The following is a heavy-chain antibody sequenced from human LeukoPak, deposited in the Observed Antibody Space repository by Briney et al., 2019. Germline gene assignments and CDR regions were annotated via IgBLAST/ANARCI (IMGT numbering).Heavy chain of an antibody. D-gene: IGHD1-26*01. V-gene: IGHV3-21*01. Sequence: GGSLRLSCAASGFTFSSYSMNWVRQAPGKGLEWVSSTSSSSSYIHYADSVKGRFTISRDNAKNSLYLQMNSLRAEDTAVYYCAREAREWELQYYYYMDVWGKGTTVTVSS. CDR1: GFTFSSYS. CDR2: TSSSSSYI. CDR3: AREAREWELQYYYYMDV. J-gene: IGHJ6*03.